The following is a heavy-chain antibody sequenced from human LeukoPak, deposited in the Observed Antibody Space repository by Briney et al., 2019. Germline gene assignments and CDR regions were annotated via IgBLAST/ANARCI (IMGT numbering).Heavy chain of an antibody. CDR3: ARVRDSSSWYDAFDI. D-gene: IGHD6-13*01. CDR2: ISYDGSNK. J-gene: IGHJ3*02. V-gene: IGHV3-30*03. Sequence: PGRSLRLSCAASGFTFSSYGMHWVRQAPGKGLEWVAVISYDGSNKYYADSVKGRFTISRDNAKNSLYLQMNSLRAEDTALYHCARVRDSSSWYDAFDIWGQGTMVTVSS. CDR1: GFTFSSYG.